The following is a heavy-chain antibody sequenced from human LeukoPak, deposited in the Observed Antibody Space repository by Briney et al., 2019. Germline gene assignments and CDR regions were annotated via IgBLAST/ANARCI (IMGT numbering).Heavy chain of an antibody. D-gene: IGHD3-16*02. CDR1: GFTFDDYA. J-gene: IGHJ4*02. CDR2: INWNGGNI. Sequence: GGSLRLSCAASGFTFDDYAMHWVRQAPGKGLEWVSGINWNGGNIGYTDSVKGRFTISRDNAKNSLYLQMNSLRAEDTAVYYCARQYYDYVWGSYRQFYYFDYWGQGTLVTVSS. V-gene: IGHV3-9*01. CDR3: ARQYYDYVWGSYRQFYYFDY.